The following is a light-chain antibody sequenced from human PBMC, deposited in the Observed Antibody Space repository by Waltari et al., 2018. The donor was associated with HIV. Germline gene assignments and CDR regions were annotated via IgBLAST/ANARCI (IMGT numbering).Light chain of an antibody. Sequence: QSVLTQPPSASGTPGQSVTISCSGTSSNIGTNYVYWYQQFPGTAPKRLIYRNNKPPSGVPDRFSGSKSGTSASLAISGLRSDDEADYYCAAWDDTLTVVFGGGTKLTVL. V-gene: IGLV1-47*01. CDR3: AAWDDTLTVV. J-gene: IGLJ2*01. CDR2: RNN. CDR1: SSNIGTNY.